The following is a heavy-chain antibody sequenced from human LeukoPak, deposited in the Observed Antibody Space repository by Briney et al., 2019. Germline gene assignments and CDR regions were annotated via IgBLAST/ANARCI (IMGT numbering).Heavy chain of an antibody. Sequence: SETLSLTCTVSGGSISSTTYYWGWIRQTPGKGLEWIGSIYYSGSTYYNPSLKSRVTISVDTSKNQISLKLASVTAADTAIYYCARDRLLWFGELDFWGQGTLVIVSS. CDR2: IYYSGST. V-gene: IGHV4-39*07. CDR1: GGSISSTTYY. D-gene: IGHD3-10*01. J-gene: IGHJ4*02. CDR3: ARDRLLWFGELDF.